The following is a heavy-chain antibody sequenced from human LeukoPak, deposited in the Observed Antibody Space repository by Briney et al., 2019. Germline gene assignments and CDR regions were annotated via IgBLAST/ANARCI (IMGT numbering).Heavy chain of an antibody. V-gene: IGHV4-39*01. Sequence: PSETLSLTCTVSGGSISSSSYCWGWIRQPPGKGLEWIGSIFPSGSTYSNPSLKSRVTISVDTSKNQFSLKLSSVTAADTAVYYCARHGSLSSGLYIRGQGSLVTVSS. CDR1: GGSISSSSYC. J-gene: IGHJ4*02. CDR3: ARHGSLSSGLYI. CDR2: IFPSGST. D-gene: IGHD6-19*01.